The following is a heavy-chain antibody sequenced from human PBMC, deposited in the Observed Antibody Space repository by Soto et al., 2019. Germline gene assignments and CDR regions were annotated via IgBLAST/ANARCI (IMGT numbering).Heavy chain of an antibody. D-gene: IGHD3-16*01. CDR2: IYPGDSDT. CDR3: ARLPLARLGGEYYYGMDV. V-gene: IGHV5-51*01. CDR1: GYSFTSYW. Sequence: PGESLKISCKGSGYSFTSYWIGWVRQMPGKGLEWMGIIYPGDSDTRYSPSFQGQVTISADKSISTAYLQWSSLKASDTAMYYCARLPLARLGGEYYYGMDVWGQGTTVTVSS. J-gene: IGHJ6*02.